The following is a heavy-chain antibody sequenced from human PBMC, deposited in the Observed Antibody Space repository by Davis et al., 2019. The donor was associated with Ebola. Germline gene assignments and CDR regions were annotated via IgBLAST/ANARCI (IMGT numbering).Heavy chain of an antibody. D-gene: IGHD3-10*01. Sequence: GESLKISCAASGFTFSTYSMNWVRQAPGKGLEWVSYISSSSSTIYYADSVKGRFTISRDNAKNSLYLQMNSLRDEDTAVYYCAGTTGGSGYYYGMDAWGQGTTVTVFS. CDR1: GFTFSTYS. CDR2: ISSSSSTI. CDR3: AGTTGGSGYYYGMDA. V-gene: IGHV3-48*02. J-gene: IGHJ6*02.